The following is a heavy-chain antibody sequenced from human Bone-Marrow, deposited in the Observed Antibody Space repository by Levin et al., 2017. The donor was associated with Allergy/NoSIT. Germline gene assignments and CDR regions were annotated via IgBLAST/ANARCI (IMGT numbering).Heavy chain of an antibody. CDR3: ARAGRYDY. Sequence: SETLSLTCAVSGGSISSGGYSWSWIRQPPGKGLECIGYIYHSGTTYSNPSLKSRVTISVDTSKNQFSLKLSSVTAADTAVYYCARAGRYDYWGQGTLVTVSS. J-gene: IGHJ4*02. CDR1: GGSISSGGYS. CDR2: IYHSGTT. V-gene: IGHV4-30-2*01. D-gene: IGHD3-9*01.